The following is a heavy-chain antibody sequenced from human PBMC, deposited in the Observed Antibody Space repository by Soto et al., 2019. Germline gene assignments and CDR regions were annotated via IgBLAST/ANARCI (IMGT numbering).Heavy chain of an antibody. CDR2: IDWDDDK. CDR3: ARQPGYSSSWPPHFDY. V-gene: IGHV2-70*01. CDR1: GFSLSTSGMC. Sequence: TLTLTCTFSGFSLSTSGMCVSWIRQPPGKALEWLALIDWDDDKYYSTSLKTRLTISKDTSKNQVVLTMTNMDPVDTATYYCARQPGYSSSWPPHFDYWGQGTLVTV. D-gene: IGHD6-13*01. J-gene: IGHJ4*02.